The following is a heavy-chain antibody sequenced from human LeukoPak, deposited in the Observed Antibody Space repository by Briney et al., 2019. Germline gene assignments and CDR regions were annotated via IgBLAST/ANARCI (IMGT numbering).Heavy chain of an antibody. D-gene: IGHD2-2*01. CDR1: GFTFSSYG. Sequence: GRSLRLSCAASGFTFSSYGMHWVRQAPGKGLEWVAVIWYDGSNKYYADSVKGRFTISRDNSKNTLYLQMNSLRAEDTAVYYCARDSPYLYCSSTSCFIDYWGQGTLVTVSS. CDR3: ARDSPYLYCSSTSCFIDY. V-gene: IGHV3-33*01. CDR2: IWYDGSNK. J-gene: IGHJ4*02.